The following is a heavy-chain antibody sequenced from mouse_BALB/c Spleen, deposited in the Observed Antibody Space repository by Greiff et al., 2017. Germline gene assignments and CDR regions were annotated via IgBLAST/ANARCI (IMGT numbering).Heavy chain of an antibody. CDR3: ARPYGSSSTFYWYFDV. Sequence: EVMLVESGGGLVKPGGSLKLSCAASGFTFSSYAMSWVRQTPVKRLEWVATISSGGSYTYYPDSVKGRFPISRDNAKNTLYLQMSSLRSEDTTMYYCARPYGSSSTFYWYFDVWGAGTTVTVSS. V-gene: IGHV5-9-1*01. D-gene: IGHD1-1*01. CDR1: GFTFSSYA. J-gene: IGHJ1*01. CDR2: ISSGGSYT.